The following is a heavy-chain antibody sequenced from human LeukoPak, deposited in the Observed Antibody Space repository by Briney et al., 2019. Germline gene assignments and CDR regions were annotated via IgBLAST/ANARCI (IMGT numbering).Heavy chain of an antibody. V-gene: IGHV1-8*01. CDR3: AIVSEGRFAP. D-gene: IGHD5/OR15-5a*01. CDR2: MNPNSGNT. J-gene: IGHJ5*02. CDR1: GYTFTSYD. Sequence: GASVKVSCKASGYTFTSYDINWVRQATGQGLEWMGWMNPNSGNTGYAQKFQGRVTMTRNTSISTAYMELSSLRSADTAGTYCAIVSEGRFAPWGQGTLVTVSS.